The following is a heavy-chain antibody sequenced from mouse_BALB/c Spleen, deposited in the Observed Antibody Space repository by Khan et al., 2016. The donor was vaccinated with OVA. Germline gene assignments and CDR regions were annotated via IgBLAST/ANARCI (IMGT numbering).Heavy chain of an antibody. D-gene: IGHD2-10*01. J-gene: IGHJ4*01. Sequence: QIQLVQSGPELKKPGETVKISCKASGYTFTSYGMNWVKQSPGKALRWMGWINTYTGEATCTDDFKGRFAFSLETSASTAYLQINNLKNEDTATXFCARPPYFSYTLDYWGQGTSVTVSS. CDR3: ARPPYFSYTLDY. CDR1: GYTFTSYG. CDR2: INTYTGEA. V-gene: IGHV9-3-1*01.